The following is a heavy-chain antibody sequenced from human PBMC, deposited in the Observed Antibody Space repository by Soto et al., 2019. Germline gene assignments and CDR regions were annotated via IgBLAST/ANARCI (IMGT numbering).Heavy chain of an antibody. J-gene: IGHJ4*02. Sequence: SETLSLTCTVSGGSISSTDYHWGWIRQPPGKGLEWIGRIYHTGSTYYNPSLESRVTISVDTSKNQFSLKVRSVTAADTAVYYCARCPGYDSRGYTLGILYWGQGTLVTVSS. CDR3: ARCPGYDSRGYTLGILY. CDR1: GGSISSTDYH. CDR2: IYHTGST. V-gene: IGHV4-39*07. D-gene: IGHD3-22*01.